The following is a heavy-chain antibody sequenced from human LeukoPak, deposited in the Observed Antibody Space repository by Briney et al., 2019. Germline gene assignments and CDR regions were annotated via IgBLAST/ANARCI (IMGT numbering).Heavy chain of an antibody. CDR3: ARRHYHILTGYSDGGSYHYYYMDV. CDR1: GGFISSYY. J-gene: IGHJ6*03. V-gene: IGHV4-4*09. D-gene: IGHD3-9*01. CDR2: INPSGGT. Sequence: SETLSLTCTVSGGFISSYYWGWVRRPPGRGLEGMGYINPSGGTTYSHYLKSRISMSVDTSRNQISLKLSHVTAADTAVYYCARRHYHILTGYSDGGSYHYYYMDVWGKGTTVTVSS.